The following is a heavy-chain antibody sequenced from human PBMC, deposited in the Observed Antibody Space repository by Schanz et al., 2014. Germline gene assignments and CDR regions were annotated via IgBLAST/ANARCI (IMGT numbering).Heavy chain of an antibody. CDR3: ARLGRMGAFDI. CDR1: GFTFSDNF. CDR2: ITTSTSYT. Sequence: VQLVESGGGLVKPGDSLRLSCAASGFTFSDNFMSWIRQAPGKGLEWISYITTSTSYTNYADSVKGRFTISRDNAKKSLFLQMNSLRAEDTAVYYCARLGRMGAFDIWGQGTMVTVSS. D-gene: IGHD2-8*01. V-gene: IGHV3-11*06. J-gene: IGHJ3*02.